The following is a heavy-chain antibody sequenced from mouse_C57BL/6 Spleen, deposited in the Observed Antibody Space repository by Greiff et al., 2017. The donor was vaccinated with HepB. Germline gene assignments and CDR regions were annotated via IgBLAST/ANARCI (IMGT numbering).Heavy chain of an antibody. D-gene: IGHD3-3*01. J-gene: IGHJ4*01. CDR2: IDPSDSYT. V-gene: IGHV1-59*01. CDR3: AREVSRETYYSIDY. CDR1: GYTFTSYW. Sequence: QVQLQQPGAELVRPGTSVKLSCKASGYTFTSYWMHWVKQRPGQGLEWIGVIDPSDSYTNYNQKFKGKATLTVDTSSSTAYMQLSRLTSQDSAVYEYAREVSRETYYSIDYWGQGTSVTVSS.